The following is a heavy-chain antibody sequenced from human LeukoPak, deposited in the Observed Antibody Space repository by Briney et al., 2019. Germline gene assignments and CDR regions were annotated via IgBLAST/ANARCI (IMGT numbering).Heavy chain of an antibody. D-gene: IGHD6-13*01. CDR2: ISSSSSYT. Sequence: GGSLTLSCAASGFTFSSYSMNWVRQAPGKGLEWISYISSSSSYTDYAESVKGRFTISRDNAKCALYLQMNDLRVDDTALYYCAAGTAADYWGQGTLVLVSS. CDR1: GFTFSSYS. CDR3: AAGTAADY. J-gene: IGHJ4*02. V-gene: IGHV3-21*05.